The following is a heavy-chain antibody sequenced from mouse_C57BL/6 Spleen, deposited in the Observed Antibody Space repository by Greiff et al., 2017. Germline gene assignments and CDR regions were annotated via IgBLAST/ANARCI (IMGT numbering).Heavy chain of an antibody. CDR3: ARAFYYYGGGSYFDY. J-gene: IGHJ2*01. V-gene: IGHV1-69*01. CDR2: IDPSDSCT. D-gene: IGHD1-1*01. Sequence: QVQLQQPGAELVMPGASVKLSCKASGYTFTSYWMHWVKQRPGQGLEWIGEIDPSDSCTKYHQKFKGKSTLTVDKSSSTAYMQLSSLTSEDSAVYYCARAFYYYGGGSYFDYWGQGTTLTVSS. CDR1: GYTFTSYW.